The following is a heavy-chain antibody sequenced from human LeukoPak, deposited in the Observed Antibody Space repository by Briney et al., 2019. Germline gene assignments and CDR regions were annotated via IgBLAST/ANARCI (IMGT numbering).Heavy chain of an antibody. Sequence: QAGGSLRLSCAASGFTYSPYWMTWVRQGPGKGLEWVANIKQDGSEKYYVDSVKGRFTISRDNAKNSLYLQMNSLRAEDTAVYYCARDWGGMYSSSWYPDYWGQGTLVTVSS. CDR1: GFTYSPYW. J-gene: IGHJ4*02. D-gene: IGHD6-13*01. CDR2: IKQDGSEK. CDR3: ARDWGGMYSSSWYPDY. V-gene: IGHV3-7*01.